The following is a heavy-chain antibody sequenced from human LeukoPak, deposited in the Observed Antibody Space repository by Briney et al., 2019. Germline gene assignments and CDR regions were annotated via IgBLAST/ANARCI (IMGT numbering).Heavy chain of an antibody. D-gene: IGHD5-24*01. CDR2: INPSGGST. V-gene: IGHV1-46*01. CDR1: GYTFTSYY. Sequence: ASVKVSCKASGYTFTSYYMHWVRQAPAQGLEWMGIINPSGGSTSYAQKFQGRVTMTRDTSTSTVYMELSSLRSEDTAVYYCARDRPNRDGYNRPYYYYYGMDVWGQGTTVTVSS. CDR3: ARDRPNRDGYNRPYYYYYGMDV. J-gene: IGHJ6*02.